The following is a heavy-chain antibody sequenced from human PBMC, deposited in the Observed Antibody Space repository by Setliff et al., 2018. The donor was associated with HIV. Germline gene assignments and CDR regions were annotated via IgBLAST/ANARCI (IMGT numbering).Heavy chain of an antibody. CDR2: LNPRSGGS. CDR1: GYTFSGYY. J-gene: IGHJ6*03. CDR3: ASPRSAGTYQGAFYYFLHV. Sequence: GASVKVSCKASGYTFSGYYIHWVRQAPGQGLEWMGWLNPRSGGSDYAQRFQGRVTMTRDTSISTAYMELSRLTSDDTAVYYCASPRSAGTYQGAFYYFLHVWGKGTTVTVSS. V-gene: IGHV1-2*02. D-gene: IGHD1-26*01.